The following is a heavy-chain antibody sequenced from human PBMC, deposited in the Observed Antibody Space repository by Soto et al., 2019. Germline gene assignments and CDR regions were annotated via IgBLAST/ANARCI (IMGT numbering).Heavy chain of an antibody. CDR1: GGPISSYY. CDR2: IYSRGTT. V-gene: IGHV4-59*12. J-gene: IGHJ6*02. Sequence: SETLSLTCSVSGGPISSYYWSWIRQPPGKGLEWIGYIYSRGTTSYNPSLKSRATILVDTSKNQFSLRLTSVTATDTAVYYCATGRISRGLDVWGQGTTVTVSS. CDR3: ATGRISRGLDV.